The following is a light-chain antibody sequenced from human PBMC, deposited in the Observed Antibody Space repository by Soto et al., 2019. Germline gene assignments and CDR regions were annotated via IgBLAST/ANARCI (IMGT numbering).Light chain of an antibody. J-gene: IGKJ5*01. CDR3: QQYTGPPTT. CDR2: GAS. V-gene: IGKV3-20*01. CDR1: QTVSSNY. Sequence: EITLTQSPDTLSSSPGERASPFCRASQTVSSNYLAWCQQRHGQAPRVLIYGASTRAAGIPDRFSGSGYGTDFNLTITRLEPEDSAVYFCQQYTGPPTTFGQGTRLEIK.